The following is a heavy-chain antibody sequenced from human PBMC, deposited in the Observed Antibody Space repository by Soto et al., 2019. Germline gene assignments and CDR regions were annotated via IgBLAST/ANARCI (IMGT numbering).Heavy chain of an antibody. CDR2: ISSNGGST. J-gene: IGHJ4*02. D-gene: IGHD4-17*01. Sequence: GGSLRLSCAASGFTFSSYAMHWVRQAPGKGLEYVSAISSNGGSTYYANSVKGRFTISRDNSKNTLYLQMGSLRAEDMAVYYCARASDYGDYLLDYWGQGTLVTVSS. CDR3: ARASDYGDYLLDY. V-gene: IGHV3-64*01. CDR1: GFTFSSYA.